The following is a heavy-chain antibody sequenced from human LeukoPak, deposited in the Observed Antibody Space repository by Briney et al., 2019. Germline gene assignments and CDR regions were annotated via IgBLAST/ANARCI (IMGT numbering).Heavy chain of an antibody. CDR2: ISTNAGNP. D-gene: IGHD6-19*01. V-gene: IGHV7-4-1*02. CDR3: ARPVAGNDY. Sequence: ASVKVSCKASGYTFTNYAMSWVRQAPGQGLGWMGWISTNAGNPTYAQGFTGRFVFSLDTSVSTAYLQISSLKAEDTAIYYCARPVAGNDYWGQGTLVTVSS. CDR1: GYTFTNYA. J-gene: IGHJ4*02.